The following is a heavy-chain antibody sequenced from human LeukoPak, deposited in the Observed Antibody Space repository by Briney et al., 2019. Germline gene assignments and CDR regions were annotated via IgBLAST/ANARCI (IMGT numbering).Heavy chain of an antibody. CDR1: GYSISSGYY. J-gene: IGHJ4*02. CDR3: ARHADFWSGYYPYYFDY. V-gene: IGHV4-38-2*01. Sequence: PSETLSLTCAVSGYSISSGYYWVWIRQPPGKGLEWIGSVYHSGSTYYNPSLESRATISVDTSKNQFSLKLSSVTAADTAVYYCARHADFWSGYYPYYFDYWGQGTLVTVSS. D-gene: IGHD3-3*01. CDR2: VYHSGST.